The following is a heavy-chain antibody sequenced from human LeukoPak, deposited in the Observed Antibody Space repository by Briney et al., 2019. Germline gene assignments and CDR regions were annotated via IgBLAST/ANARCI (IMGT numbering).Heavy chain of an antibody. CDR2: ISAYNGNT. Sequence: GASVKVSCKASGYTFTSYGISWVRQAPGQGLEWMGWISAYNGNTNYAQKLQGRVTMTTDTSTSTAYMELRGLRSDDTAVYYCASSSFGEGPTVAGPAGYWGQGTLVTVSS. J-gene: IGHJ4*02. CDR3: ASSSFGEGPTVAGPAGY. V-gene: IGHV1-18*01. D-gene: IGHD6-19*01. CDR1: GYTFTSYG.